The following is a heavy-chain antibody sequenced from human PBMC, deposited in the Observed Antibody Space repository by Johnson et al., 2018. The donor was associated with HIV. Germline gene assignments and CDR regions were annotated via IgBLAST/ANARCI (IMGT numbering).Heavy chain of an antibody. CDR1: GFTFTNYG. J-gene: IGHJ3*02. Sequence: QVQLVESGGGLVQPGRSLRLSCAASGFTFTNYGMHWVRQAPGKGLQWVAVMSYDGSTTYYADSVKGRFTISRDNSKNTLYLQMNSLRPEDTAVYYCARGWLFLDAFDIWGQGTMVTVSS. CDR2: MSYDGSTT. D-gene: IGHD3-9*01. V-gene: IGHV3-30*03. CDR3: ARGWLFLDAFDI.